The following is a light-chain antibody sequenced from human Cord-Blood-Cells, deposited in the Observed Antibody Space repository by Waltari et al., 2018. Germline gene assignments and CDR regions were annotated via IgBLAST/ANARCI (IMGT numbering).Light chain of an antibody. J-gene: IGKJ2*01. CDR3: QQYYSTPYT. Sequence: DIVMTQSPDSLAVSLGERATINCKSSQSVLYSSNNKNYLAWYQQKPGQPPKLLIYWASTREPGVPDRFSGSGSGTDFTLTISSLQAKDVAVYYCQQYYSTPYTFGQGTKLEIK. V-gene: IGKV4-1*01. CDR2: WAS. CDR1: QSVLYSSNNKNY.